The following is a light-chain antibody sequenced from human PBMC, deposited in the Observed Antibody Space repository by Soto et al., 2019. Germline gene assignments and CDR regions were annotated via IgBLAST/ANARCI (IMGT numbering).Light chain of an antibody. CDR3: QQYNNWPRT. J-gene: IGKJ1*01. CDR2: GAS. CDR1: QSVGGN. V-gene: IGKV3-15*01. Sequence: EIVMTQSPATLSVSPGERAALSCRASQSVGGNLAWYQQKPGQAPRLLIYGASTGATGIPARFSGSGSGTEFTLTISSLQSEDFAVYYCQQYNNWPRTFGQGTKVEIK.